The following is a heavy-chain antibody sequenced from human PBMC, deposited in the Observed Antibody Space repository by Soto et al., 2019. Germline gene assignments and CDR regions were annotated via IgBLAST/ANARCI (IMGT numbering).Heavy chain of an antibody. V-gene: IGHV4-59*01. CDR3: ARANSSTWYKLEYKWFDP. CDR1: GASISDFY. CDR2: MYYSEAT. J-gene: IGHJ5*02. D-gene: IGHD6-13*01. Sequence: SETLSLTCTVSGASISDFYWSWIRQTPGKGLEWVGFMYYSEATKYNPSLKGRVNMSLDTSKNQVSLHLKSVTAADTAVYYCARANSSTWYKLEYKWFDPWGQGTQVTVPQ.